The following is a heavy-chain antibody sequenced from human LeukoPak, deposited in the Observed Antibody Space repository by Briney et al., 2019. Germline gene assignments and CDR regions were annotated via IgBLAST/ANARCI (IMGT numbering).Heavy chain of an antibody. CDR2: IKQDGSEK. CDR1: GFTFSSYW. D-gene: IGHD3-22*01. CDR3: AGETTVTSGYYPRTDLDY. V-gene: IGHV3-7*01. J-gene: IGHJ4*02. Sequence: GGSLRLSCAASGFTFSSYWMNWVRQAPGKGLEWVANIKQDGSEKYYVDSVKGRFTISRDNTKNSVYLQMNSLRAEDTALYYCAGETTVTSGYYPRTDLDYWGQGTLVTVSS.